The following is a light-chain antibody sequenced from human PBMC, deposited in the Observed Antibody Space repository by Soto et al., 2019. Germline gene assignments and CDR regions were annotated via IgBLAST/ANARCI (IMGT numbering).Light chain of an antibody. CDR1: QSVSGW. Sequence: DIQMSQSPSTLSASVGDTVTVTCRASQSVSGWLAWYQQKPGKAPKLLIYDASSLESGVPSRFSGSGSGTEFTLTISSLQPDDFATYYCQQDNSYSWTFGQGTKVDIK. CDR3: QQDNSYSWT. V-gene: IGKV1-5*01. J-gene: IGKJ1*01. CDR2: DAS.